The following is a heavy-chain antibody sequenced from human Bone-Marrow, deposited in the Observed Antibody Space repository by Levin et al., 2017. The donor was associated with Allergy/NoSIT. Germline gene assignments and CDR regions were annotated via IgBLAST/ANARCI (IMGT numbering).Heavy chain of an antibody. V-gene: IGHV5-10-1*01. J-gene: IGHJ4*02. CDR1: GYSFTNYW. Sequence: PGESLKISCKASGYSFTNYWITWVRQMPGKGLEWMGRIDPTDSYTNYSPSFQGHVTISADKSISTAYLQWSSLKASDTAMYYCARHYDILTGDYSTRFDYWGQGTLVTVSS. D-gene: IGHD3-9*01. CDR3: ARHYDILTGDYSTRFDY. CDR2: IDPTDSYT.